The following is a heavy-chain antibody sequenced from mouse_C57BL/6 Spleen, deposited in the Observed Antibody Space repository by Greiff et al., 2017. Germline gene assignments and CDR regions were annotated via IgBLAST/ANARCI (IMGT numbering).Heavy chain of an antibody. D-gene: IGHD4-1*02. V-gene: IGHV14-2*01. CDR1: GFNITDYY. J-gene: IGHJ2*01. CDR3: ASTGTSFDY. CDR2: IDPEDGET. Sequence: EVKLMESGAELVKPGASVKLSCTASGFNITDYYMHWVKQRTEQGLEWIGRIDPEDGETKYAPKFQGKATITADTSSNTASLQLSSLTSEDTAVYYCASTGTSFDYWGQGTTLTVSS.